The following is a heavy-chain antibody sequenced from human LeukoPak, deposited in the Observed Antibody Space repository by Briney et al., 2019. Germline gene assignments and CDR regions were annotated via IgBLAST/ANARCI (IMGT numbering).Heavy chain of an antibody. Sequence: GGSLRLSCAASGFTFSSYGMHWVRQAPGKGLEWVAFIRYDGSNKYYADSVKGRFTISRDNAKNSLYLQMNSLRAEDTAVYYCARTIAAAGTWYFDYWGQGTLVTVSS. V-gene: IGHV3-30*02. CDR3: ARTIAAAGTWYFDY. CDR2: IRYDGSNK. J-gene: IGHJ4*02. D-gene: IGHD6-13*01. CDR1: GFTFSSYG.